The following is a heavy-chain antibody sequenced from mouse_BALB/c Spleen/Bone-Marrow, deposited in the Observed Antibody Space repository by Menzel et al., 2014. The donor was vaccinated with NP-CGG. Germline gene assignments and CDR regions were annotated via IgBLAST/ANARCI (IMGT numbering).Heavy chain of an antibody. Sequence: QVQLQQSGAELVKPGASVKLSCKASGYTFSSDYMYWVKQRPGQGLEWIGEINPSNGGTNFNEKLKSKDTLTVDKSSSTAYMQLSSLTSEDSAVYYCTRSRRAMDYWGQGTSVTVSS. V-gene: IGHV1S81*02. D-gene: IGHD2-12*01. CDR1: GYTFSSDY. CDR3: TRSRRAMDY. CDR2: INPSNGGT. J-gene: IGHJ4*01.